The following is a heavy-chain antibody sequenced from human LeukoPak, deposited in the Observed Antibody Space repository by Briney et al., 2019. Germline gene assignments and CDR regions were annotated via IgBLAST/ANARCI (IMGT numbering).Heavy chain of an antibody. CDR2: INPDTSEI. CDR3: VRSHHPGGWFDP. J-gene: IGHJ5*02. D-gene: IGHD3-10*01. Sequence: GGSLRLSCEASGFTFSSSWMSWVRQGPGKGLEWVASINPDTSEIHYVDAVRGRFTISRDNAKNSLYLQMSSLTADDTALYYCVRSHHPGGWFDPWGQGTWSPSPQ. CDR1: GFTFSSSW. V-gene: IGHV3-7*01.